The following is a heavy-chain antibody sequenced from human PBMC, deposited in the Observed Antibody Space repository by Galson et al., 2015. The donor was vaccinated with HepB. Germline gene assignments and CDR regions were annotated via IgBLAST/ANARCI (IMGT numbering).Heavy chain of an antibody. J-gene: IGHJ4*02. D-gene: IGHD5-12*01. Sequence: QSGAEVKKPGESLKISCKGSGCSFTSYWIGWVRQMPGKGLEWMGIINPYDSDTRYSPSFQGQVTISADKSISTAYLQWSSLKASDTAMYYCARLGGGGYSAYDRAIPRPANGWYYWGQGTLVTVSS. CDR3: ARLGGGGYSAYDRAIPRPANGWYY. CDR2: INPYDSDT. CDR1: GCSFTSYW. V-gene: IGHV5-51*01.